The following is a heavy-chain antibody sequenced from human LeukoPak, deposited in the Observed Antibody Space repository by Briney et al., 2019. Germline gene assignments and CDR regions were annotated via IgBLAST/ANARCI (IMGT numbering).Heavy chain of an antibody. CDR3: ARDFLAVEPGGFDY. V-gene: IGHV3-48*03. CDR1: EFMSSSYE. D-gene: IGHD2-15*01. CDR2: INSDGKTV. Sequence: PGGSLRLSCAASEFMSSSYEMNWVRQAPGKGLEWVSYINSDGKTVYYADSVKGRFTVSRDNAKKSLYLQMNSLRAEDTAVYYCARDFLAVEPGGFDYWGQGTLVTVSS. J-gene: IGHJ4*02.